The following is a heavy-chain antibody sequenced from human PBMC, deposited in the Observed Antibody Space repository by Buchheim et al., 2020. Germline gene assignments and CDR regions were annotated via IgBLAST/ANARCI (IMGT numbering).Heavy chain of an antibody. Sequence: QVQLVESGGGVVQPGRSLRLSCAASGFTFSSYAMHWVRQAPGKGLEWVAAIWYDGGNKYYADSVKGRFTISRDNSKSTLFLKMNSLRAEDTAVYYCVRERSTTLYGMDSWGQGTT. J-gene: IGHJ6*02. D-gene: IGHD2-2*01. CDR1: GFTFSSYA. V-gene: IGHV3-33*01. CDR3: VRERSTTLYGMDS. CDR2: IWYDGGNK.